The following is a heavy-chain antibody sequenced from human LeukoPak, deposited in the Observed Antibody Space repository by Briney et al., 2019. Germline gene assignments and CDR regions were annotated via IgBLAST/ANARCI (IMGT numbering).Heavy chain of an antibody. J-gene: IGHJ4*02. V-gene: IGHV1-3*01. D-gene: IGHD5-24*01. CDR2: INAGNGNT. CDR1: GYTFTSYA. CDR3: VRDLPDGYNSVEGVFDY. Sequence: ASVKVSCKASGYTFTSYAMHWVRQAPGQRLEWMGWINAGNGNTKYSQKFQGRVTITRDTSASTAYMELSSLRSEDTAVYYCVRDLPDGYNSVEGVFDYWGQGTLVTVSS.